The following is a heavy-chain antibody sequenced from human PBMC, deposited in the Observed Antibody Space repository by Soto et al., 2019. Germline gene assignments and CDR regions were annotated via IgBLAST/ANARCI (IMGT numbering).Heavy chain of an antibody. V-gene: IGHV3-23*01. D-gene: IGHD3-3*01. CDR2: MSGSGGST. CDR1: GFTFSNYA. J-gene: IGHJ4*02. CDR3: AKEPNYDFWSGYRYFDS. Sequence: DVQLLESGGGLVQPGGSLRLSCTASGFTFSNYATSWVRQAPGKGLEWVSSMSGSGGSTYYADSVKGRFTISRDNSKKTLDLHMSSLRAEDTAFYYCAKEPNYDFWSGYRYFDSWGQGSLVTVSS.